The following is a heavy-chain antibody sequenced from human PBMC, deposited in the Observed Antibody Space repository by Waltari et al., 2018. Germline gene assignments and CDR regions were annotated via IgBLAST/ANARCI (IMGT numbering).Heavy chain of an antibody. CDR1: GYTFTGYY. D-gene: IGHD6-13*01. J-gene: IGHJ5*02. Sequence: QVQLVQSGAEVKKPGASVKVSCKASGYTFTGYYMHWVRQAPGQGLEWMGRINPNSGGTNYAQKFQGRVTMTRDTSISTAYMELSRLRSDDTAVYYCARSPKTIAAALTGNWFDPWGQGTLVTVSS. CDR3: ARSPKTIAAALTGNWFDP. CDR2: INPNSGGT. V-gene: IGHV1-2*06.